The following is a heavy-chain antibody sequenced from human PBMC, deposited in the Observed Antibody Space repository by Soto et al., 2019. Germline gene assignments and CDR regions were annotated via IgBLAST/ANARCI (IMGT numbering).Heavy chain of an antibody. J-gene: IGHJ6*03. CDR3: AKTPPNYYYYYYIDV. D-gene: IGHD2-15*01. CDR1: GGSFSGYY. CDR2: INHSGST. V-gene: IGHV4-34*01. Sequence: QVQLQQRGAGLLKPSETLSLTCAVYGGSFSGYYWSWIRQPPGKGLEWIGEINHSGSTNYNPSLKSRVTISVDTSKNQFSLNLSSVTAADTAVYYCAKTPPNYYYYYYIDVWGKGTTVTVSS.